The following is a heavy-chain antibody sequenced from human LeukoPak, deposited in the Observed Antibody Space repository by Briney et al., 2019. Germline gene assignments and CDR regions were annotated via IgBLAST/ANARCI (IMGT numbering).Heavy chain of an antibody. D-gene: IGHD3-10*01. V-gene: IGHV3-48*03. CDR2: ISSSGSTI. Sequence: GGSLRLSCAASGFTFSSYEMNWVRQAPGKGLEGVSYISSSGSTIYYADSVKGRFTISRDNAKNSLYLQMNSLRAEDTAVYYCASIMVRGVIIGWGQGTLVTVSS. J-gene: IGHJ4*02. CDR1: GFTFSSYE. CDR3: ASIMVRGVIIG.